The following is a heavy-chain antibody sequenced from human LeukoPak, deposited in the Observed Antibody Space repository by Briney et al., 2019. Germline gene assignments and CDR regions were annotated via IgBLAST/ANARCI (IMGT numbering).Heavy chain of an antibody. CDR2: TYYKSAWYN. Sequence: SQTLSLTSALSGDSVSMDSIAWNWVRQSPARGLEWLGRTYYKSAWYNDYAVSVKGRIIINPDTSKNQFSLQLNSVTPEDTAVYYCARGTGWPQFDYWGQGTLVTVSS. J-gene: IGHJ4*02. CDR3: ARGTGWPQFDY. CDR1: GDSVSMDSIA. D-gene: IGHD6-19*01. V-gene: IGHV6-1*01.